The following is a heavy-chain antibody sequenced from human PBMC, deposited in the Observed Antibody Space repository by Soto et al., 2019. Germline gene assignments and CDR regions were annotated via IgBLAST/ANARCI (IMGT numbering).Heavy chain of an antibody. CDR2: IYSGGST. V-gene: IGHV3-53*04. Sequence: EVQLVKSGGGLVQPGGSLRLSCAASGFTVSSNYMSWVRQAPGKGLEWVSVIYSGGSTYYADSVKGRFTISRHNSKNTLYLQMNSLRAEDTAVYYCARDPYYDSSGYLASYGMDVWGQGTTVTVSS. J-gene: IGHJ6*02. CDR3: ARDPYYDSSGYLASYGMDV. CDR1: GFTVSSNY. D-gene: IGHD3-22*01.